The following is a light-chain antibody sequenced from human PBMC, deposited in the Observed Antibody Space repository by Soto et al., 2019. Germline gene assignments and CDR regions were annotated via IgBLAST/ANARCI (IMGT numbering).Light chain of an antibody. V-gene: IGLV1-47*01. CDR1: SSNIGRNY. Sequence: QSVLTQTPSVSGTPGQRVNISCSGSSSNIGRNYVYWYHQFPGTAPKLLIYRDNERPSGVPDRFSGSKSGTSASLAISGLRSGDEADYLCSTWDDSLGGPVFGGGTKLTVL. J-gene: IGLJ2*01. CDR2: RDN. CDR3: STWDDSLGGPV.